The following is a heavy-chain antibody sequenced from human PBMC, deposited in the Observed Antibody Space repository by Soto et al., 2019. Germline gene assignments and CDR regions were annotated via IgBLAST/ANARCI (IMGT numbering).Heavy chain of an antibody. Sequence: EVQLLESGGGLVQPGGSLRLSCAASGFTFSSYAMSWVRQAPGKGLEWVSAISGSGGSTYYADSVKGRFTISRDNSKNTLYLQMNSLRAEDTAVYYCAKDTKSSSLIFDYYYGMDVWGQGTTVTVSS. J-gene: IGHJ6*02. CDR3: AKDTKSSSLIFDYYYGMDV. D-gene: IGHD6-13*01. CDR1: GFTFSSYA. CDR2: ISGSGGST. V-gene: IGHV3-23*01.